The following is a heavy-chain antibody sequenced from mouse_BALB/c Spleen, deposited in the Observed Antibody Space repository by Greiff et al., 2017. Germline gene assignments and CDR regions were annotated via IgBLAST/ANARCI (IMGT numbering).Heavy chain of an antibody. CDR2: ISYSGST. V-gene: IGHV3-2*02. J-gene: IGHJ1*01. CDR1: GYSITSDYA. D-gene: IGHD2-10*02. CDR3: AREGYGNLWYFDV. Sequence: VQLKESGPGLVKPSQSLSLTCTVTGYSITSDYAWNWIRQFPGNKLEWMGYISYSGSTSYNPSLKSRISITRDTSKNQFFLQLNSVTTEDTATYYCAREGYGNLWYFDVWGAGTTVTVSS.